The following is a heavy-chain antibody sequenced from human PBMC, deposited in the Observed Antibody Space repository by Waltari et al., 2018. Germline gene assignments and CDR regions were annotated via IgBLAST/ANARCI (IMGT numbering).Heavy chain of an antibody. D-gene: IGHD6-6*01. CDR3: ARALYSSSSEFDP. V-gene: IGHV1-2*02. Sequence: QVQLVQSGAEVKKPGASVKVSCKASGYPFTGYYMHWVRQAPGQGLEWRGWINPNSGGTNYAQKFQGRVTMTRDTSISTAYMELSRLRSDDTAVYYCARALYSSSSEFDPWGQGTLVTVSS. CDR1: GYPFTGYY. J-gene: IGHJ5*02. CDR2: INPNSGGT.